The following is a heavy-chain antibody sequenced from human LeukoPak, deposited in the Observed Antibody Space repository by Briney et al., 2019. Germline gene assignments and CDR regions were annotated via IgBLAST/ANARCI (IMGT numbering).Heavy chain of an antibody. CDR3: ASGSYSMIYFDY. V-gene: IGHV1-69*05. D-gene: IGHD1-26*01. J-gene: IGHJ4*02. CDR2: IIPIFGTA. Sequence: SVKVSCKASGGTVSSYAISWVRQAPGQGLEWVGRIIPIFGTANYAQKFQGRVTITTDESTSTAYMELSSLRSEDTAVYYCASGSYSMIYFDYWGQGTLVTVSS. CDR1: GGTVSSYA.